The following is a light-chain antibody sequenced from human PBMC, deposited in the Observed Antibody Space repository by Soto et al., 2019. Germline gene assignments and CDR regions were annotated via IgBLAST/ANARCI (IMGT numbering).Light chain of an antibody. J-gene: IGKJ3*01. CDR3: QQLNSYPRT. CDR1: QGISSY. V-gene: IGKV1-9*01. Sequence: IQLTQSPSSLSASVGDTVTITCRASQGISSYLAWYQQKPGKPPNVLIYAASTLQSGVPSRFSSSGSGTDFTLTISSLQPEDFATYYCQQLNSYPRTFGPGTKVDIK. CDR2: AAS.